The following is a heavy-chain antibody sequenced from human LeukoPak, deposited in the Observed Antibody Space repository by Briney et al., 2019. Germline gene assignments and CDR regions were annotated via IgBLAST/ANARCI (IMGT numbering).Heavy chain of an antibody. V-gene: IGHV4-34*01. Sequence: SETLSLTCAVYGGSFSGYYWSWIRQPPGEGLEWIGEINHSGSTNYNPSLKSRVTISVDTSKNQFSLKLTSVTAADTAVYYCARQGMTTSYYDSSGYWNWFDPWGQGTLVTVSS. J-gene: IGHJ5*02. D-gene: IGHD3-22*01. CDR2: INHSGST. CDR3: ARQGMTTSYYDSSGYWNWFDP. CDR1: GGSFSGYY.